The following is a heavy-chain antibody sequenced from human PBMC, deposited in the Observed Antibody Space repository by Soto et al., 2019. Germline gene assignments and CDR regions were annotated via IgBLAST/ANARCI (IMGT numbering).Heavy chain of an antibody. D-gene: IGHD3-22*01. CDR1: SGSFSGYY. J-gene: IGHJ4*02. V-gene: IGHV4-34*01. CDR2: ISHSGST. CDR3: ARGYESSRRYLPLLDY. Sequence: QVQLQQWGAGLLKPSETLSLRCVVNSGSFSGYYWTWIRQTPGKGLEWIGEISHSGSTNYNPSLMSPVTMSADTSKKQFSLILSSVTAADTALYLYARGYESSRRYLPLLDYRGQGTLVTVSS.